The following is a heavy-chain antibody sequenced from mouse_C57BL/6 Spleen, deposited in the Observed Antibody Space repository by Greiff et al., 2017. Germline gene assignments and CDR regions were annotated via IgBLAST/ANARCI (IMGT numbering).Heavy chain of an antibody. J-gene: IGHJ4*01. V-gene: IGHV1-80*01. CDR1: GYAFSSYW. CDR3: ARLMDDRGWDY. D-gene: IGHD2-3*01. Sequence: QVQLQQPGAELVKPGASVKISCKASGYAFSSYWMNWVKQRPGKGLEWIGQIYPGDGDTNYNGKFKGKATLTADKSSSTAYMQLSSLTSEDAAVYFCARLMDDRGWDYWGQGTSVTVSA. CDR2: IYPGDGDT.